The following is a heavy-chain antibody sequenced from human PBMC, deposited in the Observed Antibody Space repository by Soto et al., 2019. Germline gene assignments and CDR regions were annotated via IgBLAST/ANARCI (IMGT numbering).Heavy chain of an antibody. D-gene: IGHD7-27*01. CDR2: IIPIFGTA. Sequence: ASVKVSCKASGGTFSSYAISWVRQAPGQGLEWMGGIIPIFGTANYAQKFQGRVTITADESTGTAYMELSSLRSEDTAVYYCARPGAGGGFDPWGQGTLVTVSS. CDR1: GGTFSSYA. V-gene: IGHV1-69*13. CDR3: ARPGAGGGFDP. J-gene: IGHJ5*02.